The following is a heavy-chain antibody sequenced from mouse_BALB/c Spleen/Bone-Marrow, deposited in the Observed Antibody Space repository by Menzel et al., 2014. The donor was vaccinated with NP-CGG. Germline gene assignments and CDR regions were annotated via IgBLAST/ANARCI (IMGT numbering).Heavy chain of an antibody. D-gene: IGHD2-1*01. CDR2: INSNGGST. CDR1: GFTFSSYG. J-gene: IGHJ2*01. CDR3: VRGNYGNYVDYFDF. V-gene: IGHV5-6-3*01. Sequence: EVNVVESGGGLVQPGGSLKLSCAASGFTFSSYGMSWVRQTPDKRLELVATINSNGGSTYYPDGVKGRFTISRDTAKNTLYLQMSSLKSEETAMYYCVRGNYGNYVDYFDFWGQGTTLTVSS.